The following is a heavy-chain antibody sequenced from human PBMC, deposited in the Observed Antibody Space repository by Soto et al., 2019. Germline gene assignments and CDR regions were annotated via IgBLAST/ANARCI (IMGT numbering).Heavy chain of an antibody. J-gene: IGHJ6*02. D-gene: IGHD6-19*01. CDR3: AMLGGWSGGSNDMDV. CDR2: IRRKANSYTT. CDR1: GLIFSDYQ. V-gene: IGHV3-72*01. Sequence: EVQLVESGGGLVQPGGSLRLSCAASGLIFSDYQMDWVRQAPGKGLEWVGRIRRKANSYTTEYAASMKGRFTISRDDSKDSLYLPMNSLKTEDTAVYYCAMLGGWSGGSNDMDVWGQGTTVTVSS.